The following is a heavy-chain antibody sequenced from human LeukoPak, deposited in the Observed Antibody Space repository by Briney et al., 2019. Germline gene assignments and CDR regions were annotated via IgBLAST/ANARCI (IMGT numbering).Heavy chain of an antibody. J-gene: IGHJ4*02. CDR3: ARAYSSGLIDY. D-gene: IGHD6-19*01. V-gene: IGHV1-18*01. CDR1: GYTFTTYG. CDR2: ISAYNGDT. Sequence: ASVKVSCKASGYTFTTYGVTWVRQAPGQGLEWMGWISAYNGDTNYAQKLQGRVTMTTDTSTSTAYMELRSLRSDDTAVYYCARAYSSGLIDYWGQGTLVTVSS.